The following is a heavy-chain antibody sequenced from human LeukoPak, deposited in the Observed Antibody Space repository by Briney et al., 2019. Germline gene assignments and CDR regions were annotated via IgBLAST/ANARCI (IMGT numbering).Heavy chain of an antibody. J-gene: IGHJ3*02. V-gene: IGHV4-34*01. D-gene: IGHD3-16*02. Sequence: SSETLSLTCAVYGGSFSGYYWSWIRQPPGKGLEWIGEINHSGSTNYNPSLKSRVTISVDTSKNQFSLKLSSVTAADTAVYYCARGLPFGGVIADAFDIWGQGTMVTVSS. CDR2: INHSGST. CDR3: ARGLPFGGVIADAFDI. CDR1: GGSFSGYY.